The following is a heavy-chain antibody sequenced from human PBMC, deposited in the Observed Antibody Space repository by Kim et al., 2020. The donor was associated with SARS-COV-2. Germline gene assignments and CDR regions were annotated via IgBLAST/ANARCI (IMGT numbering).Heavy chain of an antibody. CDR2: ITITGGST. V-gene: IGHV3-23*01. Sequence: GGSLRLSCAASGFTFSDYAMSWVRQAPGKGLEWVSSITITGGSTVYADSVRGRFSISRDNSKNTLFLQMNSLRVEDTAVYYCAKVGQFAPWTFDYWGQGTLVTVSS. CDR3: AKVGQFAPWTFDY. D-gene: IGHD3-16*01. J-gene: IGHJ4*02. CDR1: GFTFSDYA.